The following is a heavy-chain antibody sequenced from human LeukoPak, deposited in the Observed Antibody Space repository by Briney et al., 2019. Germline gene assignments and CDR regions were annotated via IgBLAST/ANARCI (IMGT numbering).Heavy chain of an antibody. J-gene: IGHJ5*02. CDR1: GGSISSYY. CDR2: ICYSGST. Sequence: SETLSLTCTVSGGSISSYYWSWIRQPPGKGLEWIGYICYSGSTNYNPSLKSRVTISVDTSKNQFSLKLSSVTAADTAVYYCARATMIVVGNWFDPWGQGTLVTVSS. V-gene: IGHV4-59*01. CDR3: ARATMIVVGNWFDP. D-gene: IGHD3-22*01.